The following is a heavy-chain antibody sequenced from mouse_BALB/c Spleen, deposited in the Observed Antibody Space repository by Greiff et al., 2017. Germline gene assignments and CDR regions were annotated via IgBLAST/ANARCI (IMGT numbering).Heavy chain of an antibody. CDR2: INPYNGDT. Sequence: EVQLQQSGPELVKPGASVKISCKASGYSFTGYFMNWVMQSHGKSLEWIGRINPYNGDTFYNQKFKGKATLTVDKSSSTAHMELRSLASEDSAVYYCAYGSSPYWYFDVWGAGTTVTVSS. V-gene: IGHV1-20*02. CDR3: AYGSSPYWYFDV. J-gene: IGHJ1*01. D-gene: IGHD1-1*01. CDR1: GYSFTGYF.